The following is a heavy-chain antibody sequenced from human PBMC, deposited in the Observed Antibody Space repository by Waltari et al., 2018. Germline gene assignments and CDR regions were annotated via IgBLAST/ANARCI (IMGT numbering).Heavy chain of an antibody. V-gene: IGHV4-39*01. CDR2: ISYNGAT. Sequence: QLQLQESGPGLVKPSETLALTCSVSVGSITTNRHYWGWIRQPPGQGLEWIGTISYNGATYSSPSLRGRLTLSRDTTMNQLSLKLGSVTAADTAVYYCATYIGASVGTAAFDVWGQGTMVTVSS. D-gene: IGHD5-12*01. J-gene: IGHJ3*01. CDR3: ATYIGASVGTAAFDV. CDR1: VGSITTNRHY.